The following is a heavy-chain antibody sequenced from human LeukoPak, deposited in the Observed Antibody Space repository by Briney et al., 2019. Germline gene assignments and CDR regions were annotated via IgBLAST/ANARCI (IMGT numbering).Heavy chain of an antibody. CDR3: ARANFIVATIPYYYYMDV. J-gene: IGHJ6*03. CDR2: INYSGST. D-gene: IGHD5-12*01. CDR1: GCSISSYY. V-gene: IGHV4-59*01. Sequence: SETLSLTCTVSGCSISSYYWSWLRQPPGKGLEWIGYINYSGSTNYNPSLKSRVTISVDTSKNQFSLKLSSVTAADTAVYYCARANFIVATIPYYYYMDVWDKGTTVTVSS.